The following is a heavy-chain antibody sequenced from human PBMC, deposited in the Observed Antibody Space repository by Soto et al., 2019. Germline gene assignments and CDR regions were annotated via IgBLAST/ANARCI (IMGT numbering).Heavy chain of an antibody. CDR3: SGGGGDAI. CDR2: TNQDGSEK. Sequence: EDQLVESGGGLVHPGGSLRLTCAVSGFSFRSDWMNWVRQAPGKGLEWVAHTNQDGSEKYYLDSVKGRFTIFRDNAKNSLYLQMNRLRVEDTAVYYCSGGGGDAIWGQGTLVTVSS. V-gene: IGHV3-7*04. J-gene: IGHJ4*02. D-gene: IGHD3-16*01. CDR1: GFSFRSDW.